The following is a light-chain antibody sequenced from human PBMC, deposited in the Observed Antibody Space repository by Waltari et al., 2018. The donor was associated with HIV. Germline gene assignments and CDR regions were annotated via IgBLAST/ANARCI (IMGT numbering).Light chain of an antibody. V-gene: IGLV1-44*01. CDR3: AAWDDSLNGYV. J-gene: IGLJ1*01. CDR1: SSNIGSNT. Sequence: QSVLTQPPSASGAPGQRVTISCSGRSSNIGSNTVNWYQQLPGTAPKLLIYENNQRPSGVPDRFSGSKSGTSASLGSSGLQSEDEADYYCAAWDDSLNGYVFGTGTKVTVL. CDR2: ENN.